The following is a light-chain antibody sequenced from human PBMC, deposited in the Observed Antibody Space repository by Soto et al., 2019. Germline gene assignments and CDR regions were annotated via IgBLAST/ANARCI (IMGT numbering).Light chain of an antibody. J-gene: IGLJ1*01. CDR1: SSDVGGYNY. Sequence: QSALTQPASVSGSDGQSITISCTGTSSDVGGYNYVSWYQQRTGKAPKLMIFEVSNRPSGISNRFSGSKSDNTASLSISGLQGDDEAYYYGRSYTGNSPVFVFGTGTKLTGL. CDR2: EVS. V-gene: IGLV2-14*01. CDR3: RSYTGNSPVFV.